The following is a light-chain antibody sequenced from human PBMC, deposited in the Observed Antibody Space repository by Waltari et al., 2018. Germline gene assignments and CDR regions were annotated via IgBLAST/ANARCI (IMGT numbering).Light chain of an antibody. Sequence: EIVLTQSPATLSLFPGERATLSCRASQSVTSSFLAWYQQKPGQSPRLLIYGASSRATGIPDRFSGSGSGTDFTLSISSLEPEDFAVYYCQQYGSSPRTFGQGTKVEIK. V-gene: IGKV3-20*01. CDR1: QSVTSSF. CDR2: GAS. CDR3: QQYGSSPRT. J-gene: IGKJ1*01.